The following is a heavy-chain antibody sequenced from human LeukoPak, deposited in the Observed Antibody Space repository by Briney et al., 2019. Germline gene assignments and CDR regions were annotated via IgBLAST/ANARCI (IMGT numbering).Heavy chain of an antibody. CDR1: GGSVINTNW. CDR3: AREGGFYRPLDY. V-gene: IGHV4-4*02. D-gene: IGHD3-3*01. CDR2: VHLDGRT. J-gene: IGHJ4*02. Sequence: SETLSLTCGVFGGSVINTNWWTWVRQPPGKGLEWIGEVHLDGRTNYNPSLESRLTMSVDVSENQVSLKLTSVTAADTAVYYCAREGGFYRPLDYSGQGTLVTVSS.